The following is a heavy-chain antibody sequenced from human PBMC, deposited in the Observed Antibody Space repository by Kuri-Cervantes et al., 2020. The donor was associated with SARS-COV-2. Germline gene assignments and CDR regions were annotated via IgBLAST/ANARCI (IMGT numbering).Heavy chain of an antibody. CDR3: ASRDADNISSDAFDI. Sequence: SETLSLTCTVSGGSISSYYWSWIRQPPGKGLEWIGYIYYSGSTNYNPSLKSRVSISAQTSQNQFSLRLTSVTAADTAVYYCASRDADNISSDAFDIWGQGTMVTVSS. J-gene: IGHJ3*02. D-gene: IGHD1-1*01. CDR1: GGSISSYY. CDR2: IYYSGST. V-gene: IGHV4-59*12.